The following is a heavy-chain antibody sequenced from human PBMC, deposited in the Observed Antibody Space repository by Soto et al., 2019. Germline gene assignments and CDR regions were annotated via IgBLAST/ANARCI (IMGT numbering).Heavy chain of an antibody. D-gene: IGHD5-18*01. J-gene: IGHJ6*02. V-gene: IGHV3-33*01. CDR1: GFTFSSYG. CDR3: ARDLPFQNTAMVTSYGMDV. Sequence: LRLSCAASGFTFSSYGMHWVRQAPGKGLEWVAVIWYDGSNKYYADSVKGRFTISRDNSKNTLYLQMNSLRAEDTAVYYCARDLPFQNTAMVTSYGMDVWGQGTTVTVSS. CDR2: IWYDGSNK.